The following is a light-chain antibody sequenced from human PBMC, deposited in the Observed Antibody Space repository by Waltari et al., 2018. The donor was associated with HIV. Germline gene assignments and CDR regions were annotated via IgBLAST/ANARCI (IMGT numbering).Light chain of an antibody. CDR3: AAWDDSLNGYV. CDR2: RNN. CDR1: SSNIGSYT. V-gene: IGLV1-44*01. Sequence: QSVLTQPPSASGTPGQRVTISCSGSSSNIGSYTVNWYQQPPGTAPKLHSYRNNRRPSGFPDRFSGSKSGTSASLAISGLQSEDEADYSCAAWDDSLNGYVFGTGTKVTVL. J-gene: IGLJ1*01.